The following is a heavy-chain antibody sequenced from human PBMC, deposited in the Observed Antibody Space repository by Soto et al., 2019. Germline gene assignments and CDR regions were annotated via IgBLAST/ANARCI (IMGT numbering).Heavy chain of an antibody. J-gene: IGHJ5*02. D-gene: IGHD3-9*01. CDR1: GGTFSSYA. CDR3: ARSSGYYDILTGPP. CDR2: IIPIFGTA. V-gene: IGHV1-69*13. Sequence: GASVKVSCKASGGTFSSYAISWVRQAPGQGLEWMGGIIPIFGTANYAQKFQGRVTITADESTSTAYMELSSLRSEDTAVYYCARSSGYYDILTGPPGGQGPLVTVSS.